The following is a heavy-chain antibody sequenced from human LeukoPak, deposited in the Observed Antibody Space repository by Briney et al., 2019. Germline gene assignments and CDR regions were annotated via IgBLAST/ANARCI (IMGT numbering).Heavy chain of an antibody. Sequence: ASVKVSCKVSGYTLTELSMHWVRRAPGKGLEWMGGFDPEDGETIYAQKFQGRVIMTEDTSTDTAYMELSSLRSEDTAVYYCATALGYCTNGVCPQYFQYWGQGTLVTVSS. CDR1: GYTLTELS. D-gene: IGHD2-8*01. CDR3: ATALGYCTNGVCPQYFQY. J-gene: IGHJ1*01. V-gene: IGHV1-24*01. CDR2: FDPEDGET.